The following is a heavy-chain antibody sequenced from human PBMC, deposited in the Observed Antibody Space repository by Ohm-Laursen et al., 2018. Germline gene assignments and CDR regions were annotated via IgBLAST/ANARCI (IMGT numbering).Heavy chain of an antibody. Sequence: GTLSLTCTVSGGSISSGGYHWSFIRQPPGKGLEWIAFVYYSGSTYYNPSLKSRVSMSVDTSNNQFSLQLRYVTAADTAVYYCARFGRDYDDISGDYWGQGALVTVSS. D-gene: IGHD3-22*01. J-gene: IGHJ4*02. CDR1: GGSISSGGYH. CDR3: ARFGRDYDDISGDY. CDR2: VYYSGST. V-gene: IGHV4-61*08.